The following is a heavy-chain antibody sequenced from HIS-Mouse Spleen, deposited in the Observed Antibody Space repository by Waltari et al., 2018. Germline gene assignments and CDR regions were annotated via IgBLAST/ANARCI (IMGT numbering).Heavy chain of an antibody. J-gene: IGHJ4*02. V-gene: IGHV3-21*01. CDR2: ISRCSSYI. D-gene: IGHD6-13*01. CDR1: GFTFSSYS. Sequence: EVQLVESGGGLVKPGGFLRLSCAASGFTFSSYSMNWVRQAPGRGLGWGQSISRCSSYIYYADSVKGRFTISRDNAKNSLYLQMNSLRAEDTAVYYCARRKQPLDYWGQGTLVTVSS. CDR3: ARRKQPLDY.